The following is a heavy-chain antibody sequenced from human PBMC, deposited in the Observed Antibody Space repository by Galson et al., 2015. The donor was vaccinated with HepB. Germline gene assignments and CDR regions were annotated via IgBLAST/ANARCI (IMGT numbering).Heavy chain of an antibody. CDR2: TYYRSKWYN. V-gene: IGHV6-1*01. CDR3: AREKYAPVYSYGPYYFDY. CDR1: GDSVSSKSAA. Sequence: CAISGDSVSSKSAAWNWIRQSPSRGLEWLGRTYYRSKWYNDYAVSVKSRITINPDTSKNQFSLQLNSVTPEDTAVYYCAREKYAPVYSYGPYYFDYWGQGTLVTVSS. J-gene: IGHJ4*02. D-gene: IGHD5-18*01.